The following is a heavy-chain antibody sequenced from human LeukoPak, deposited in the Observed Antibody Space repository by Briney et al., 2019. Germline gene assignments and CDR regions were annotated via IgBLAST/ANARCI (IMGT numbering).Heavy chain of an antibody. CDR1: GGSISSYY. V-gene: IGHV4-59*01. D-gene: IGHD3-22*01. CDR3: ARASSSGALPFDY. Sequence: SETLSLTCTVSGGSISSYYWSRIRQPTGKGLEWIGYIYYSGSTNYNPSLKSRVTISVDTSKNQFSLKLSSVTAADTAVYYCARASSSGALPFDYWGQGTLVTVSS. CDR2: IYYSGST. J-gene: IGHJ4*02.